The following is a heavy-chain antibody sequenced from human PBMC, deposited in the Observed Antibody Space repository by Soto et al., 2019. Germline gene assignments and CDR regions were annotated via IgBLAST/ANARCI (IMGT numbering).Heavy chain of an antibody. D-gene: IGHD2-8*01. V-gene: IGHV3-33*01. CDR2: IWYDGSNK. CDR1: GFTFSSYG. Sequence: QVQLVESGGGVVQPGRSLRLSCAASGFTFSSYGMHWVRQAPGKGLEWVAVIWYDGSNKYYADSVKGRFTISRDNSKNTGYLHMNSRRAEDTAVYYCARPQPDPNGEMATGGYYYYYGMDVWGQGTTVTVSS. CDR3: ARPQPDPNGEMATGGYYYYYGMDV. J-gene: IGHJ6*02.